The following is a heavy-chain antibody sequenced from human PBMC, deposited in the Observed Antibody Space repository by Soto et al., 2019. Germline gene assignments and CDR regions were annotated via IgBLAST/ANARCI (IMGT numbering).Heavy chain of an antibody. D-gene: IGHD1-26*01. CDR2: IYFSGST. Sequence: SETLSLTCTVSGGSISSGNFYWSWIRQPPGKGLEWIGYIYFSGSTSYSPSLKSRLTISLNTSNNQFSLKLSSVTAADTAVYYCVYDSHGGNTYFDLWGQRALVTVSS. V-gene: IGHV4-30-4*01. CDR1: GGSISSGNFY. J-gene: IGHJ4*02. CDR3: VYDSHGGNTYFDL.